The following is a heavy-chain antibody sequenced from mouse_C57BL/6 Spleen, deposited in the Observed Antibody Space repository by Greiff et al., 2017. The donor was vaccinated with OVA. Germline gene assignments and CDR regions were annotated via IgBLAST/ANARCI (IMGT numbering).Heavy chain of an antibody. Sequence: EVQRVESGGGLVKPGGSLKLSCAASGFTFSDYGMHWVRQAPEKGLEWVAYISSGSSTIYYADTVKGRFTISRDNAKNTLFLQMTSLRSEDTAMYYCATHYYGSQPPIDYWGQGTTLTVSS. D-gene: IGHD1-1*01. J-gene: IGHJ2*01. V-gene: IGHV5-17*01. CDR2: ISSGSSTI. CDR1: GFTFSDYG. CDR3: ATHYYGSQPPIDY.